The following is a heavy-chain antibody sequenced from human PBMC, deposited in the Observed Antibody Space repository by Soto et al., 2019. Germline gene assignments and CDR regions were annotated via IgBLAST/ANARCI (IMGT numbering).Heavy chain of an antibody. CDR2: MNPKSGHT. J-gene: IGHJ4*02. Sequence: ASVKVSCKASGYSFSDYSINWVRQAPGQGLEWMGWMNPKSGHTAHAQKIQGRVTLTRDTSINTVYMELSSLTSCDTAVYFCARRIPDGKFDSLGQGTQVTVSS. V-gene: IGHV1-8*01. CDR1: GYSFSDYS. D-gene: IGHD1-1*01. CDR3: ARRIPDGKFDS.